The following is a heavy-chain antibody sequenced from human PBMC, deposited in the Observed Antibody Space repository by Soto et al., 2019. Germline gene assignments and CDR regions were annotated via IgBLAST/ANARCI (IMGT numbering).Heavy chain of an antibody. D-gene: IGHD3-22*01. V-gene: IGHV4-30-4*01. CDR1: GGSISSGDYY. CDR2: IYYSGST. CDR3: ATHSSGYTWYFDL. J-gene: IGHJ2*01. Sequence: QVQLQESGPGLVKPSQTLSLTCTVSGGSISSGDYYWSWIRQPPGKGLEWIGYIYYSGSTYYNPSLKRRVXXSXAXFKNQFSLKLSSVTAADTAVYYCATHSSGYTWYFDLWGRGTLVTVSS.